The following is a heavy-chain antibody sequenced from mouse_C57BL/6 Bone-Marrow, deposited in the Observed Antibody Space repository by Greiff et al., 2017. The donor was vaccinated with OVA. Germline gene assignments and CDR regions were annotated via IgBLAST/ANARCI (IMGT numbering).Heavy chain of an antibody. D-gene: IGHD1-1*01. CDR2: INPNNGGT. Sequence: EVQLQQSGPELVKPGASVKISCKASGYTFTDYYMNWVKQSHGKSLEWIGDINPNNGGTSYNQKFKGKATLTVDKSSSTAYMELRSLTSEDSAVYYGARDDGSSWLYYFDYWGQGTTLTVSS. CDR3: ARDDGSSWLYYFDY. CDR1: GYTFTDYY. J-gene: IGHJ2*01. V-gene: IGHV1-26*01.